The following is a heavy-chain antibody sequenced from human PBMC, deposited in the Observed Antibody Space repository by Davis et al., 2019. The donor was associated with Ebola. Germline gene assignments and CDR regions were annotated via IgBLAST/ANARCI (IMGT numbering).Heavy chain of an antibody. D-gene: IGHD6-6*01. J-gene: IGHJ6*02. CDR1: GYTFTSYA. CDR3: ARGSSKAYYYYGMDV. Sequence: AASVKVSCKASGYTFTSYAMHWGRQAPGQRLEWMGWINAGNGNTKYSQKFQGRVTITRDTSASTAYMELSSLRSEDTAVYYCARGSSKAYYYYGMDVWGQGTTVTVSS. CDR2: INAGNGNT. V-gene: IGHV1-3*01.